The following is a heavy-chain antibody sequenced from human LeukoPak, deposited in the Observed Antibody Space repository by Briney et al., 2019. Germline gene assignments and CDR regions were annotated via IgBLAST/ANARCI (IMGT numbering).Heavy chain of an antibody. CDR2: INPSGGST. Sequence: ASVKVSCKASGYTFTSYYMHWVRQAPGQGLEGMGIINPSGGSTSYAQNFQGRVTMTRDTSTSTVYMELSSLRSEDTAVYYCARPGNRFVILYAFDIWGQGTMVTVSS. CDR1: GYTFTSYY. V-gene: IGHV1-46*01. D-gene: IGHD1-14*01. J-gene: IGHJ3*02. CDR3: ARPGNRFVILYAFDI.